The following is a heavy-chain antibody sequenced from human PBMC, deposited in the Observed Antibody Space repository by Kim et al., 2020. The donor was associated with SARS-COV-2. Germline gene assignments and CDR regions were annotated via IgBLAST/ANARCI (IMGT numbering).Heavy chain of an antibody. CDR3: ARPGSSSWYGLDYYFDY. D-gene: IGHD6-13*01. V-gene: IGHV4-59*08. Sequence: SETLSLTCTVSGASIASYYWSWIRQPPGKGLEWIGYSHYSGNTNQNPSLKSRLTISVDASRNQFSLALSSVTAADTAVYYCARPGSSSWYGLDYYFDYWG. CDR1: GASIASYY. CDR2: SHYSGNT. J-gene: IGHJ4*01.